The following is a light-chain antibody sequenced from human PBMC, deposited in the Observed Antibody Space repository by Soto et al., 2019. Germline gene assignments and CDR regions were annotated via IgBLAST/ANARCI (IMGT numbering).Light chain of an antibody. CDR3: MQALQTPYT. CDR2: LGS. J-gene: IGKJ2*01. CDR1: QRLLHSNGNTF. Sequence: EIVMTQSPPSLTVTPGETASISCRSSQRLLHSNGNTFLDWYLQKPGQSPQLLIYLGSNRASGVPDRVSGSEAGTDFTLKISRVEAEDVGVYYCMQALQTPYTFGQGTKLEIK. V-gene: IGKV2-28*01.